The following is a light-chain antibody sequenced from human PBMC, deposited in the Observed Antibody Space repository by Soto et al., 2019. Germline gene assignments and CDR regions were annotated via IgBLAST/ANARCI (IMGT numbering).Light chain of an antibody. J-gene: IGKJ1*01. CDR1: QSVLDRSNNKNY. CDR2: WAS. Sequence: DIVMTQSPDSLAVSLGERATINCKSSQSVLDRSNNKNYLAWYQQKPGQPPKPLIYWASTREFGVPDRFSASGSGTDFTLTISSLQAEDVALYYCQQYYGVPRTFDQGTKVEIK. V-gene: IGKV4-1*01. CDR3: QQYYGVPRT.